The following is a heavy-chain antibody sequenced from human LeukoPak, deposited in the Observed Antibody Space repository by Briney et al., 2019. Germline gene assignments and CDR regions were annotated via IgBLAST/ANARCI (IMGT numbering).Heavy chain of an antibody. CDR2: ISAYNGNT. Sequence: GASVKVSCKASGYTFTSYGISWVRQAPGQGLEWMGWISAYNGNTNYAQKLQGRVTMTTDTSTSTAYMELRSLRSDDTAVYYCARDLDLAAAGPESGYWGQGTLVTVSS. CDR1: GYTFTSYG. J-gene: IGHJ4*02. CDR3: ARDLDLAAAGPESGY. D-gene: IGHD6-13*01. V-gene: IGHV1-18*01.